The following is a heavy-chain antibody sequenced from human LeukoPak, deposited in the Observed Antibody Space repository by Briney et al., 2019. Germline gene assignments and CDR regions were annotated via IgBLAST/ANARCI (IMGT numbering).Heavy chain of an antibody. J-gene: IGHJ4*02. D-gene: IGHD3-10*01. CDR3: ARSSGSYYNHDY. V-gene: IGHV3-48*02. CDR2: ISSSSSTI. CDR1: GFTFSTYS. Sequence: PGGSLRLSCAASGFTFSTYSMNWVRQAPGKGLEWVSYISSSSSTIFYADSVKGRFTVSRDNAKNSLYLQMNTLRDEDTAVYYCARSSGSYYNHDYWGQGTLDTVSS.